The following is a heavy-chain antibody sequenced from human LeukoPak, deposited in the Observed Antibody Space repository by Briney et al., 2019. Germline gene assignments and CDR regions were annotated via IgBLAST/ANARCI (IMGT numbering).Heavy chain of an antibody. J-gene: IGHJ4*02. CDR1: GFTVSSNH. CDR2: IYSGGST. D-gene: IGHD1-1*01. CDR3: ARGPAGYN. V-gene: IGHV3-53*01. Sequence: GGSLRLSCAASGFTVSSNHMSWVRQAPGKGLEWVSVIYSGGSTDYADSVKGRFTISRDNLKNTPYLQMNSLRAEDTAVYYCARGPAGYNWGQGTLVTFSS.